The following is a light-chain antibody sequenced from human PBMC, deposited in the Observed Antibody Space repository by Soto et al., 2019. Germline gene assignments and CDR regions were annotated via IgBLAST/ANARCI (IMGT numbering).Light chain of an antibody. CDR1: QPISSF. J-gene: IGKJ4*01. CDR2: AAS. CDR3: PRSHSMPLT. Sequence: DIQMTQSPSSLSASVGDRVTITCRASQPISSFLNWYQQKPGKAPKFLSYAASSLQSGVPSTFSGSGSGTGFTLTISSPQHEGFTTDYSPRSHSMPLTFGGG. V-gene: IGKV1-39*01.